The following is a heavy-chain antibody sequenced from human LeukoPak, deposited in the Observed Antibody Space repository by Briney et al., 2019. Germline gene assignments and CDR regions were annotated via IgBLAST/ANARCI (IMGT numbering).Heavy chain of an antibody. CDR3: ARDLVPAAKWGGYFDY. CDR1: GFTFSSYG. V-gene: IGHV3-23*01. Sequence: QPGGTLRLSCAASGFTFSSYGMSWVRQAPGKGLEWVSAISGSGGSTYYADSVKGRFTISRDNSKNTLYLQMNSLRAEDTAMYYCARDLVPAAKWGGYFDYWGQGTLVTVSS. D-gene: IGHD2-2*01. J-gene: IGHJ4*02. CDR2: ISGSGGST.